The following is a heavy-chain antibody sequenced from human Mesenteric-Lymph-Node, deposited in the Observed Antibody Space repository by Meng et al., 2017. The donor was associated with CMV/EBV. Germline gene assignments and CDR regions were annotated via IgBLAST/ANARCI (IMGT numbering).Heavy chain of an antibody. J-gene: IGHJ4*02. D-gene: IGHD4-23*01. CDR1: GGSFSGYY. Sequence: QVRLQPGGVGRLMPSETLALTWAGYGGSFSGYYWSWIRQHPGKGLEWIGEINHSGSTNYNPSLKSRVTISVDTSKNQFSLKLSSVTAADTAVYYCARHQRWLKSEGGFNYWGQGTLVTVSS. V-gene: IGHV4-34*01. CDR2: INHSGST. CDR3: ARHQRWLKSEGGFNY.